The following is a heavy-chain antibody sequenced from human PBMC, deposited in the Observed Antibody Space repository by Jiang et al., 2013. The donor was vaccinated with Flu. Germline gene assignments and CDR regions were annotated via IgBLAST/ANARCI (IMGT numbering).Heavy chain of an antibody. Sequence: TLSLTCAVYVGPSVITTGPGSASPQEGLEWIGEVTHSGTTNYNPSLKSRVTMSVDTSKNQFSLELRSVTAADTAVFYCASRGLGEWGASGHWGQGTLVTVPS. CDR2: VTHSGTT. V-gene: IGHV4-34*01. CDR3: ASRGLGEWGASGH. J-gene: IGHJ4*02. D-gene: IGHD3-10*01. CDR1: VGPSVITT.